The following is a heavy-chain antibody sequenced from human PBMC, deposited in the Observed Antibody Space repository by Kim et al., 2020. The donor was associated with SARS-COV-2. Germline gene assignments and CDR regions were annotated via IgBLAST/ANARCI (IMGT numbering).Heavy chain of an antibody. J-gene: IGHJ3*02. V-gene: IGHV4-31*03. CDR2: IQYSGSS. CDR1: GGSITNSDYY. CDR3: ARGGTHAFDI. Sequence: SETLSLTCTVSGGSITNSDYYCNWLRQHPGKGLEWIGYIQYSGSSYYNPSLKSRVTMSSDTSKNQFSLKVTSVTAADTAVYYCARGGTHAFDIWGQGTMVTVSS.